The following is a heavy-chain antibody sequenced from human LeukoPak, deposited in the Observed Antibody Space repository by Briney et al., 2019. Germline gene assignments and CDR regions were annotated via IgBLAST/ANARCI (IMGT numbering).Heavy chain of an antibody. CDR1: GFSFSSHW. J-gene: IGHJ5*02. CDR3: AKDGEGIAAAGNNWFDP. Sequence: GGSLRLSCAASGFSFSSHWVHWVRQAPGKGLVWVSRISDDGSYTSNVDSVKGRFTISRDNSKNTLYLQMNSLRAEDTAVYYCAKDGEGIAAAGNNWFDPWGQGTLVTVSS. CDR2: ISDDGSYT. D-gene: IGHD6-13*01. V-gene: IGHV3-74*01.